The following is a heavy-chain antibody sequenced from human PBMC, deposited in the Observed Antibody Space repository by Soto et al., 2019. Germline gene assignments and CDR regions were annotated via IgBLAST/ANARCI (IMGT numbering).Heavy chain of an antibody. V-gene: IGHV3-11*01. CDR3: ARAIAVAGTFWYFDY. CDR2: ISSSGSTI. J-gene: IGHJ4*02. CDR1: GFTFSDYY. Sequence: GGSLRLSCAASGFTFSDYYMSWIRQAPGKGLEWVSYISSSGSTIYYADSVKGRFTISRDNAKNSLYLQMNSLRAEDTAVYYCARAIAVAGTFWYFDYWGQGTLVTVSS. D-gene: IGHD6-19*01.